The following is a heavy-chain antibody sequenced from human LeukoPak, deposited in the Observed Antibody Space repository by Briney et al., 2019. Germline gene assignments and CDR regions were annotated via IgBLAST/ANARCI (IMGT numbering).Heavy chain of an antibody. CDR3: ARCPGIAAAGPDAFDI. V-gene: IGHV4-34*01. J-gene: IGHJ3*02. D-gene: IGHD6-13*01. CDR1: GGSFSGYY. CDR2: INNSGRN. Sequence: SETVSLTCAVYGGSFSGYYWRWIRQPPGNGLEWMGKINNSGRNNYNPSLRRRVTISIHTSKNQFSLKLSSVTAADTAVYYCARCPGIAAAGPDAFDIWGQGTRVTV.